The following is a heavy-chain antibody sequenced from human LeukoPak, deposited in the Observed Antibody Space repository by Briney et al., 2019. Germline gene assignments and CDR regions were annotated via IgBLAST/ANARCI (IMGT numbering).Heavy chain of an antibody. CDR1: GGTFSSYA. V-gene: IGHV1-69*05. D-gene: IGHD3-10*01. Sequence: SVKVSCKASGGTFSSYAISWVRQAPGQGLEWMGGIIPIFGTANYAQKFQGRVTITTDESTSTAYMELSSLRSEDTAVYYCARVPEAMVRGVISPNYYYMDVWGKGTTVTVSS. CDR3: ARVPEAMVRGVISPNYYYMDV. J-gene: IGHJ6*03. CDR2: IIPIFGTA.